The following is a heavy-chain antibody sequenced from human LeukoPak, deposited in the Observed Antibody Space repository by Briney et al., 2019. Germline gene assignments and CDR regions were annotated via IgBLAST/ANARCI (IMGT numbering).Heavy chain of an antibody. Sequence: ASVTVSCKASGYTFTSYGISWVRQAPGQGLEWMGWISAYNGNTNYAQKLEGRLTMTTDTSTSTDYMELRSLRSDDTAVYYCAREPHHYDILTGYYPDYWGQGTLVTVSS. CDR1: GYTFTSYG. J-gene: IGHJ4*02. CDR2: ISAYNGNT. D-gene: IGHD3-9*01. CDR3: AREPHHYDILTGYYPDY. V-gene: IGHV1-18*01.